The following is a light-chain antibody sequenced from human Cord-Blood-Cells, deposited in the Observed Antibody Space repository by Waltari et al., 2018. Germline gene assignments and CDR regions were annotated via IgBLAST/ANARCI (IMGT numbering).Light chain of an antibody. Sequence: VLTQPPSVSGAPGQRVTISCTGSSPNIGAGYDVHWYQQLPGTVPKLLIHGNSNRPSGVPDRFSGSKSGTSASLAITGLQAEDEADYYCQSYDSSLSAFYVFGTGTKVTVL. CDR3: QSYDSSLSAFYV. CDR2: GNS. J-gene: IGLJ1*01. CDR1: SPNIGAGYD. V-gene: IGLV1-40*01.